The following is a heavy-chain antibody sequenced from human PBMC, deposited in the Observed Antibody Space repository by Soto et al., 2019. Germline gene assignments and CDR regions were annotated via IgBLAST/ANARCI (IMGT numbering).Heavy chain of an antibody. J-gene: IGHJ6*02. D-gene: IGHD1-26*01. Sequence: SETLSLTCTVSGDSISRGGDYWSRNRQHQGQGLEWIGYIYYSGNTYNNPTLKSRVTISVDTSKNQFSLKLTSVTAADTDVYYCARAGGIVGAVKYHGMDVWGQGTTVTVSS. V-gene: IGHV4-31*03. CDR3: ARAGGIVGAVKYHGMDV. CDR1: GDSISRGGDY. CDR2: IYYSGNT.